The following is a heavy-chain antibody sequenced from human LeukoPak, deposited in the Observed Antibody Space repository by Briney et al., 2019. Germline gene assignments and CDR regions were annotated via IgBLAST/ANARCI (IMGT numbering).Heavy chain of an antibody. D-gene: IGHD6-6*01. Sequence: SETVSLTCTVSGGSISSYYWSWIRQPPGKGLEWIGYIYYSGSTNYNPSLKSRVTISVDTSKNQFSLKLSSVTAADTAVYYCARGEYLFDYWGQGTLVTVSS. V-gene: IGHV4-59*01. CDR3: ARGEYLFDY. J-gene: IGHJ4*02. CDR1: GGSISSYY. CDR2: IYYSGST.